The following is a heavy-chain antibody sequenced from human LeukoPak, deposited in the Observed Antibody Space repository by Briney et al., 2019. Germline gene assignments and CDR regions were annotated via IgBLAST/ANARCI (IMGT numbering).Heavy chain of an antibody. Sequence: SETLSLTCPVSGCSISNYYWSWIRQPAGKGLEWIGRIYTSGSANYNPSLKSRVAMSVDTSKNQFSLKLSSATAADTAVYYCARGPDGSGYYPFDYWGQGTLVTVSS. CDR1: GCSISNYY. D-gene: IGHD3-22*01. CDR2: IYTSGSA. V-gene: IGHV4-4*07. CDR3: ARGPDGSGYYPFDY. J-gene: IGHJ4*02.